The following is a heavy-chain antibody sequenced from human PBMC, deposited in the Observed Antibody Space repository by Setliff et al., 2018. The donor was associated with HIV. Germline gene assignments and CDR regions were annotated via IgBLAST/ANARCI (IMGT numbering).Heavy chain of an antibody. CDR1: GGTFSSYA. CDR2: IIPIFGTA. V-gene: IGHV1-69*13. Sequence: GASVKVSCKASGGTFSSYAISWVRQAPGQGLEWMGGIIPIFGTANYAQKFQGRVTITADESTNTAYMELSSLRSEDTAVYYCASGSHGEGATDYWGLGTLVPSPQ. J-gene: IGHJ4*02. CDR3: ASGSHGEGATDY. D-gene: IGHD1-26*01.